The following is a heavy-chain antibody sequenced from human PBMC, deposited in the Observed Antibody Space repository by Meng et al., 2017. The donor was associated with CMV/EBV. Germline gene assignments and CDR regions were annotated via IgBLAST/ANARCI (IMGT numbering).Heavy chain of an antibody. Sequence: VEAGGGEKKGGVVSDACWNVCGYPFSCFVIWWGRQTPGQGLGWMGWIIAYNGNTNDAQKLQGRVTMTTDTSTSTADMELRSRRYDDTAVYYCARAWVGEEYYFDYWGQGTLVTVSS. D-gene: IGHD3-10*01. CDR3: ARAWVGEEYYFDY. CDR2: IIAYNGNT. CDR1: GYPFSCFV. J-gene: IGHJ4*02. V-gene: IGHV1-18*01.